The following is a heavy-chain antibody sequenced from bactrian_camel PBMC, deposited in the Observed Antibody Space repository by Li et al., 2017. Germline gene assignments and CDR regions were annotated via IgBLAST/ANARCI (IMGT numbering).Heavy chain of an antibody. CDR3: AADNRERGWSADCYGVFAF. D-gene: IGHD3*01. V-gene: IGHV3S1*01. CDR1: GSTGSPYC. Sequence: HVQLVESGGGSVKTGGSLRLSCKMFGSTGSPYCLAWFRQVPGKERERLASIYTGFHDGGSPGYADSVKGRFSIGKANGSLVLQMNDLRPEDTAMYYCAADNRERGWSADCYGVFAFWGQGTQVTVS. J-gene: IGHJ4*01. CDR2: IYTGFHDGGSP.